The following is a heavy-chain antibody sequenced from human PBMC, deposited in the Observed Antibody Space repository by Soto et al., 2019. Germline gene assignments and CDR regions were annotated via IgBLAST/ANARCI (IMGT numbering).Heavy chain of an antibody. V-gene: IGHV1-2*02. CDR1: GYTFIGYY. CDR3: ASLPLGQIAAAGRGSDY. J-gene: IGHJ4*02. D-gene: IGHD6-13*01. CDR2: INPNSGGT. Sequence: ASVKVSCKASGYTFIGYYMHWVRQAPGQGLAWMGWINPNSGGTHYAQKFQGRVTMTRDTSISTAHMELSRLRSDDTAVYYCASLPLGQIAAAGRGSDYWGQGTLVTVSS.